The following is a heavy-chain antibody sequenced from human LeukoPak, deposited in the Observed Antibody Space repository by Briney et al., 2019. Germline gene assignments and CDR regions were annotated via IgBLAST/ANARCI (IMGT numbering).Heavy chain of an antibody. D-gene: IGHD2-8*01. CDR1: GFTFSTYV. CDR2: ITGDGGYT. J-gene: IGHJ3*02. V-gene: IGHV3-64*01. Sequence: GGSLRLSCAASGFTFSTYVMQWVRQAPGRGLEYVSAITGDGGYTYYANSVKGRFTISRDNSKKTLYLQMGSLRADDMAVYYCARVSTNDRRNAFDIWGQGTMVTVSS. CDR3: ARVSTNDRRNAFDI.